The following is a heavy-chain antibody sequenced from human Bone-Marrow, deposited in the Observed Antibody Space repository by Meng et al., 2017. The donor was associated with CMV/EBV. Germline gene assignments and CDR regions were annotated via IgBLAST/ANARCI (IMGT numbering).Heavy chain of an antibody. J-gene: IGHJ4*02. CDR2: IYHSGST. V-gene: IGHV4-4*02. Sequence: QVQLQESGPGLVKPSGTLSLTCAVSGCSISSSNWWSWVRQPPGKGLEWIGEIYHSGSTNYNPSLKSRVTISVDKSKNQFSLKLSSVTAADTAVYYCARGAFVGGSYPKGSAGFDYWGQGTLVTVSS. CDR1: GCSISSSNW. D-gene: IGHD1-26*01. CDR3: ARGAFVGGSYPKGSAGFDY.